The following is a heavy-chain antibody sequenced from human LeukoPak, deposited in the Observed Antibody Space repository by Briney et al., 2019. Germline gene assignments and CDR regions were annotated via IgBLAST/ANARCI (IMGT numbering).Heavy chain of an antibody. J-gene: IGHJ4*02. CDR2: INPSGGGT. V-gene: IGHV1-46*01. Sequence: GASVKVSCKASGYTFTSYYLHWVRQAPGQGLEWMGIINPSGGGTSNAQNFQGRVTLTRDTSTSTVYMELCSLRSEDTAVYYCARGGVVTAYTAAFDYWGQGTLVTVSS. CDR1: GYTFTSYY. D-gene: IGHD2-21*02. CDR3: ARGGVVTAYTAAFDY.